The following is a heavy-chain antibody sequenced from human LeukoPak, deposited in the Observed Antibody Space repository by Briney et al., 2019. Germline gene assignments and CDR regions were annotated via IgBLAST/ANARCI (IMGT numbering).Heavy chain of an antibody. CDR1: GYSFTNFW. Sequence: GESLKISCEASGYSFTNFWIGWVRQMPGKGLEVMGVIYPGDSDTRYGPSFQGQATNSADKSTSTAYLQWGSLKASDSGSYYCARGGCSGGQCHQYFQHWGQGTLVTVFS. CDR3: ARGGCSGGQCHQYFQH. V-gene: IGHV5-51*01. CDR2: IYPGDSDT. J-gene: IGHJ1*01. D-gene: IGHD2-15*01.